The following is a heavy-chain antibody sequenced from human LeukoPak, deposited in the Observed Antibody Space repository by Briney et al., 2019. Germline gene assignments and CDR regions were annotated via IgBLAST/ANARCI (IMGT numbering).Heavy chain of an antibody. D-gene: IGHD6-6*01. Sequence: GGSLRLSCAASGFTFSSYTMNWVRQAPGKGLEWVSSISSTSSFIYYADSLKGRFTISRDNAKNTLYLQMNSLRAEDTAVYYCARDRGYSSSLWGYSLNHDAFDIWGQGTMVTVSS. CDR2: ISSTSSFI. CDR1: GFTFSSYT. J-gene: IGHJ3*02. V-gene: IGHV3-21*01. CDR3: ARDRGYSSSLWGYSLNHDAFDI.